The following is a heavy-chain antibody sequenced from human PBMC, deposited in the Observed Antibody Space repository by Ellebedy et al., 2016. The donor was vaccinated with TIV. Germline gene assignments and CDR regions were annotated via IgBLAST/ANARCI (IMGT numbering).Heavy chain of an antibody. CDR3: ARDSSNSRWYL. J-gene: IGHJ5*02. CDR1: GGSITSYY. V-gene: IGHV4-59*01. D-gene: IGHD4-23*01. Sequence: GSLRLXXSVSGGSITSYYWSWIRQSPVKGLEWIGYVHYSGGTKYSPSLKSRVFISIDTSKNQFSLKLSSVTAADTAVYYCARDSSNSRWYLWGQGTLVTVSS. CDR2: VHYSGGT.